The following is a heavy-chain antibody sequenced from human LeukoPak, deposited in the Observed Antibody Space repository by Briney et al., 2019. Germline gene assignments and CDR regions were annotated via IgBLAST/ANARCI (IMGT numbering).Heavy chain of an antibody. Sequence: GGSLRLSCAASGFSFSDYYMTWIRQTPGKGLEWVSDISSNGRGTFYADSVKGRFTISRDNSKNTLYLQMNSLRAEDTAVYYCARDNVGYCSGGSCYPGYWGQGTLVTVSS. V-gene: IGHV3-11*04. D-gene: IGHD2-15*01. CDR3: ARDNVGYCSGGSCYPGY. CDR2: ISSNGRGT. J-gene: IGHJ4*02. CDR1: GFSFSDYY.